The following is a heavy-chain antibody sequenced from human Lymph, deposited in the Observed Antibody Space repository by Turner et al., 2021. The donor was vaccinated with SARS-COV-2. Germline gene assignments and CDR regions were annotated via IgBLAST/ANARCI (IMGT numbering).Heavy chain of an antibody. CDR1: GGSISSSSYY. CDR2: LYYSGST. Sequence: QLQLPESGPGLVKPSETLSLTCTVSGGSISSSSYYWGWIRQPPGKGLAWIGSLYYSGSTYYNPSLKSRVTISVDTSKNQFSLKLSSVTAADTAAYYCARRRQWLVHWYFDLWGRGTPVTVSS. D-gene: IGHD6-19*01. J-gene: IGHJ2*01. V-gene: IGHV4-39*01. CDR3: ARRRQWLVHWYFDL.